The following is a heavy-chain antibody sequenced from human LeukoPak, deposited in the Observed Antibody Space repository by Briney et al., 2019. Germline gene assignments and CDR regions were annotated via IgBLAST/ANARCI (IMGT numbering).Heavy chain of an antibody. V-gene: IGHV6-1*01. CDR3: AREGYYYDSSGYYPSGDYYYGMDV. J-gene: IGHJ6*02. CDR1: GDSVSSNSAA. CDR2: TYYRSKWYN. Sequence: SQTLSLTCAISGDSVSSNSAAWNWIRQSPSRGLEWLGRTYYRSKWYNDYAVSVKSRITINPDTSKNQFSLQLNSVTPEDTAVYYCAREGYYYDSSGYYPSGDYYYGMDVWGQGTTVTVSS. D-gene: IGHD3-22*01.